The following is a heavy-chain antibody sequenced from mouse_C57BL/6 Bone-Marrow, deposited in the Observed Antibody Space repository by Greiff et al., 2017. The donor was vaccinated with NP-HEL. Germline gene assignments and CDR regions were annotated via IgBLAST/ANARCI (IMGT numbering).Heavy chain of an antibody. V-gene: IGHV5-2*01. CDR2: INSDGGST. CDR3: ARREGNYCYYYAMDY. J-gene: IGHJ4*01. CDR1: EYEFPSHD. D-gene: IGHD2-1*01. Sequence: EVQLVESGGGLVQPGESLKLSCESNEYEFPSHDMSWVRKTPEKRLELVAAINSDGGSTYYPDTMERRFIISRDNTKKTLYLQMSSLRSEDTAWYDCARREGNYCYYYAMDYWGQGTSVTVSS.